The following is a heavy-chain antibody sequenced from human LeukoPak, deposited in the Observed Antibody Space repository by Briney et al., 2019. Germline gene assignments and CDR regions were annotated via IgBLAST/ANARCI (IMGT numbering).Heavy chain of an antibody. J-gene: IGHJ4*02. CDR1: GFTFSSYA. V-gene: IGHV3-30-3*01. D-gene: IGHD2-2*01. CDR3: AREGYCSSTSCYHFDY. CDR2: ISYDGSNK. Sequence: GGSLRLSCAASGFTFSSYAMHWVRQAPGKGLEWVAVISYDGSNKYYADSVKGRFTISRDNSKNTLYLQMNGLRAEDTAVYYCAREGYCSSTSCYHFDYWGQGTLVTVSS.